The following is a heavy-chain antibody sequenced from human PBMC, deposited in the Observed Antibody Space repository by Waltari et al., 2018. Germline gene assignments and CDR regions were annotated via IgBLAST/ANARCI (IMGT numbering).Heavy chain of an antibody. D-gene: IGHD6-13*01. CDR3: ARGGAAAGTGGDY. Sequence: QVQLVKSGAEVKKPGASVKVSCKASGYTFTSYDINWVRPPTGHGLEWMGWMNPNSGNTGYAQKFQGRVTITRNTSISTAYMELSSLRSEDTAVYYCARGGAAAGTGGDYWGQGTLVTVSS. V-gene: IGHV1-8*03. CDR2: MNPNSGNT. CDR1: GYTFTSYD. J-gene: IGHJ4*02.